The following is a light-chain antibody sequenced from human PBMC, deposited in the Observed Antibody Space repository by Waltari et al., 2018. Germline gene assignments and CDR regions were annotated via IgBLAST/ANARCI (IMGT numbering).Light chain of an antibody. Sequence: PVLTQSPSASASLGASVKLTCTLSRDHTYYAIAWHHQQPQKGPRFVMKIDRDGAHTKGDGIPDRFSGSTSGADRFLTISRLQPEDEGDYYCQTWGTGIFFGGGTKLTVL. J-gene: IGLJ2*01. CDR3: QTWGTGIF. CDR1: RDHTYYA. V-gene: IGLV4-69*01. CDR2: IDRDGAH.